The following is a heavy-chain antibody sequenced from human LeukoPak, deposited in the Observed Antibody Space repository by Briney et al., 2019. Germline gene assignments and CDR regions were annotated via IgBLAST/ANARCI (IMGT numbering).Heavy chain of an antibody. V-gene: IGHV3-48*01. CDR3: ARDVGYRSWFDP. CDR1: GFTFNTYP. CDR2: ISGSSTSI. D-gene: IGHD5-18*01. J-gene: IGHJ5*02. Sequence: PGGSPRLSRAASGFTFNTYPMHWVRQAPGKGLEWVSYISGSSTSIYHADSVKGRFTISRDNAKNSLYLQMNSLRAEDTAVYYCARDVGYRSWFDPWGQGTLVIVSS.